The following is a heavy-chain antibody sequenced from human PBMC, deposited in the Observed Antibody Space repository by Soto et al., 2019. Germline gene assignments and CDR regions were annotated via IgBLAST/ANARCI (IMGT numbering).Heavy chain of an antibody. CDR3: ARQIYDSDTGPNFQYYFDS. Sequence: PWEPLKISWKGSGYSFAGYWITWVRQKPGKGLEWMGRIDPSDSQTYYSPSFRGHVTISVTKSITTVFLQWSSLRASDTAMYYCARQIYDSDTGPNFQYYFDSWGQGTPVTVYS. CDR1: GYSFAGYW. D-gene: IGHD3-22*01. J-gene: IGHJ4*02. V-gene: IGHV5-10-1*01. CDR2: IDPSDSQT.